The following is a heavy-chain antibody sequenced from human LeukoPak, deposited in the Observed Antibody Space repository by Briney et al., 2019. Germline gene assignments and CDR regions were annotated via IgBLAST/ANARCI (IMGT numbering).Heavy chain of an antibody. CDR1: GYSFTSYW. CDR3: ATLGYCSGGSCYPLFDH. CDR2: IYPGDSDT. J-gene: IGHJ4*02. V-gene: IGHV5-51*01. Sequence: GESLKISCKGSGYSFTSYWIGWVRQMPGKGLEWMGIIYPGDSDTRYSPSFQGQVTISADKSISTAYLQWSSLKASDTAMYYCATLGYCSGGSCYPLFDHWGQGTLVTVSS. D-gene: IGHD2-15*01.